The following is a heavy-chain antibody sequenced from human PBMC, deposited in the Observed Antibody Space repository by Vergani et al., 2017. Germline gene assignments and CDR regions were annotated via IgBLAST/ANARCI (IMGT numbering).Heavy chain of an antibody. J-gene: IGHJ5*02. D-gene: IGHD3-3*01. V-gene: IGHV5-51*03. CDR1: GYTFTSYW. Sequence: EVQLVQSGAEVKKPGASLNISCNASGYTFTSYWIGWVRQMPGKRLEWMGIIYPGDSDTRYSPYFQGQVTISADKSISTAYLQWSSLKASDTAMYYCARRDFWSGYNWFDPWGQGTLVTVAS. CDR3: ARRDFWSGYNWFDP. CDR2: IYPGDSDT.